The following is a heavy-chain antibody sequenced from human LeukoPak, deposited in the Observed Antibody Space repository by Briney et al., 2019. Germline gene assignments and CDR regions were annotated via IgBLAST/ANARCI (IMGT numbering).Heavy chain of an antibody. CDR1: GGSISSSSYY. CDR2: IYYSGST. V-gene: IGHV4-39*01. CDR3: AGGMSEAA. J-gene: IGHJ5*02. Sequence: PSETLSLACTVSGGSISSSSYYWGWIRQPPGEGLEWIGSIYYSGSTNYNPSLKSRVTISVDTSKNQFSLKLSSVAAADTAVYYCAGGMSEAAWGQGTLVTVSS.